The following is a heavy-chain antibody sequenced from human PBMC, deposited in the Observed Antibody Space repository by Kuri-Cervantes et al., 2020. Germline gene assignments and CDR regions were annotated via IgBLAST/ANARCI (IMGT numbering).Heavy chain of an antibody. Sequence: ESLKISCTVSGGPVSSGRYYWSWIRQPPGKGLEWIGYIYYSGSTNYNPSLKSRVTISVDTSKNQFSLKLSSVTAADTAVYYCARPGTYYDYVWGSYRRDYYMDVWGKGTTVTVS. CDR1: GGPVSSGRYY. D-gene: IGHD3-16*02. J-gene: IGHJ6*03. V-gene: IGHV4-61*01. CDR3: ARPGTYYDYVWGSYRRDYYMDV. CDR2: IYYSGST.